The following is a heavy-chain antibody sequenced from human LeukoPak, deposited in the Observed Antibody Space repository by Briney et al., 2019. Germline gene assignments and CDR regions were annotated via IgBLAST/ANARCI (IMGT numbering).Heavy chain of an antibody. CDR2: ITISGHTK. CDR1: GFYLSTYE. V-gene: IGHV3-48*03. CDR3: ARGDPHADL. J-gene: IGHJ5*02. Sequence: GGSLRLSCAASGFYLSTYEMNWVRQAPGKGLEWIADITISGHTKNYADSVKGRFSISRDNARTSLYLQMHSLRVEDTGVYYCARGDPHADLWGQGTLVTVSS. D-gene: IGHD5-24*01.